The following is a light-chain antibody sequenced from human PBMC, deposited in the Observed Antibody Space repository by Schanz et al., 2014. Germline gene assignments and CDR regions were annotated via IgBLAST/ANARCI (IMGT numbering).Light chain of an antibody. CDR3: SSYADSNNLV. Sequence: QSALTQPASVSGSPGQSITISCTGTSSDVGSYNLVSWYQQHPGKAPKLMIYEVSKRPSGVSTRFSGSKSGNTASLTVSGLQAEDEAVYYCSSYADSNNLVFGGGTKLTVL. CDR2: EVS. V-gene: IGLV2-23*02. J-gene: IGLJ2*01. CDR1: SSDVGSYNL.